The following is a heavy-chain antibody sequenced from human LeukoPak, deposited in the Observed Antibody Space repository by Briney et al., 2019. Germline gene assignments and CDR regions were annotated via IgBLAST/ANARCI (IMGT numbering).Heavy chain of an antibody. V-gene: IGHV1-2*02. CDR3: ASDGGNSDGYFDY. Sequence: PLASVKVSCKASGYTFTGYYMHWVRQAPGQGLEWMGWINPNSGGTSYAQKFQGRVTMTRDTSTSTVYMELSSLRSEDTAVYYCASDGGNSDGYFDYWGQGTLVTVSS. CDR2: INPNSGGT. J-gene: IGHJ4*02. D-gene: IGHD4-23*01. CDR1: GYTFTGYY.